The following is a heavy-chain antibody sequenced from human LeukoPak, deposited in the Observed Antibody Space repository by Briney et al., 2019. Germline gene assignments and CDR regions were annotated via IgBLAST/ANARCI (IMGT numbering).Heavy chain of an antibody. CDR3: ARGRAAGTVDWFDP. CDR1: GYTFTGYY. J-gene: IGHJ5*02. V-gene: IGHV1-8*02. D-gene: IGHD6-13*01. Sequence: GASVKVSCKASGYTFTGYYMHWVRQAPGQGLEWMGWMNPNSGNTGYAQKFQGRVTMTRNTSISTAYMELSSLRSEDTAVYYCARGRAAGTVDWFDPWGRGTLVTVSS. CDR2: MNPNSGNT.